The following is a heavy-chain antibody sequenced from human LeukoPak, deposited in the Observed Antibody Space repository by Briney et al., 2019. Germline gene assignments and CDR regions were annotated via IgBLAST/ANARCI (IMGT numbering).Heavy chain of an antibody. J-gene: IGHJ6*02. D-gene: IGHD6-19*01. CDR2: INPNSGGT. V-gene: IGHV1-2*04. CDR3: ARDISIRAVAGLGV. Sequence: ASVKVSCKASGYTFTGYYMHWVRQAPGRGLEWMGWINPNSGGTNYAQKFQGWVTMTRDTSISTAYMELSRLRSDDTAVYYCARDISIRAVAGLGVWGQGTTVTVSS. CDR1: GYTFTGYY.